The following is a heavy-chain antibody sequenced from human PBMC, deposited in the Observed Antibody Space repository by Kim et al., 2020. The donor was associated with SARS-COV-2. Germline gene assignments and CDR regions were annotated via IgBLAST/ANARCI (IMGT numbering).Heavy chain of an antibody. Sequence: GGSLRLSCAASGFTFSSYGMHWVRQAPGKGLEWVAVISYDGSNKYYADSVKGRFTISRDNSKNTLYLQMNSLRAEDTAVYYCAKGPQPIMYYDFWSGPSDAFYIWGQGTMVTVSS. CDR2: ISYDGSNK. J-gene: IGHJ3*02. D-gene: IGHD3-3*01. V-gene: IGHV3-30*18. CDR3: AKGPQPIMYYDFWSGPSDAFYI. CDR1: GFTFSSYG.